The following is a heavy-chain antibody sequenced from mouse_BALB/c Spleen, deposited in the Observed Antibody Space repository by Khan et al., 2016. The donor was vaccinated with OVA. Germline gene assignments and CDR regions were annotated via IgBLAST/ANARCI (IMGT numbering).Heavy chain of an antibody. CDR3: ARRGGK. D-gene: IGHD1-3*01. Sequence: VQLEESGPGLVAPSQSLSITCTVSGFTLTSYGVHWVRQPPGKGLEWLGVIWAGGSTNYNSALMSRLSISKDNSKSQVFLKLNSLQNDDTAMYYIARRGGKGGQGTTLTVSS. CDR1: GFTLTSYG. J-gene: IGHJ2*01. CDR2: IWAGGST. V-gene: IGHV2-9*02.